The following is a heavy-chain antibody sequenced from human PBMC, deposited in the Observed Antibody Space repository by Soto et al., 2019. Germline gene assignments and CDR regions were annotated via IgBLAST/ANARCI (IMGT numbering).Heavy chain of an antibody. CDR2: IYWDDDK. V-gene: IGHV2-5*02. J-gene: IGHJ4*02. D-gene: IGHD2-21*02. CDR1: GFSLSTSRVG. CDR3: AHTSGGGNSACFDY. Sequence: QITLKESGPTLVKPTQTLTLTCTFSGFSLSTSRVGVGWIRQPPGKALEWLALIYWDDDKRYSPSLKSRLTITKDTSKNQVVLTMTNTDPVDTATYYCAHTSGGGNSACFDYRGQGTLVTVSS.